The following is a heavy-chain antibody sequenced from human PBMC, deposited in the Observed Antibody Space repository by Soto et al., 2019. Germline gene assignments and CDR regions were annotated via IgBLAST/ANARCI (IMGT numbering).Heavy chain of an antibody. CDR1: GGSFNGFY. CDR3: TRGYAETWPTTHS. Sequence: PSETLSLTCAVDGGSFNGFYWSWIRQPPEKGLEWIGEINHIGITHYNPSVKSRVSISVDTSENKLSLKLDSATAADTAVYYCTRGYAETWPTTHSWGQGTLVPVSS. D-gene: IGHD5-12*01. V-gene: IGHV4-34*06. CDR2: INHIGIT. J-gene: IGHJ4*02.